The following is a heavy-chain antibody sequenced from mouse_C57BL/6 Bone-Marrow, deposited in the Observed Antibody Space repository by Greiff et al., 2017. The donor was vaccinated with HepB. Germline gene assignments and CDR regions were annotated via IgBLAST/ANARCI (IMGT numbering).Heavy chain of an antibody. Sequence: VKLMESGAELVRPGASVKLSCKASGYTFTDYYINWVKQRPGQGLEWIARIYPGSGNTYYNEKFKGQATLTAEKSSSTAYMQLSSLTSEDSAVYFCARLGYRLSMDYWGQGTSVTVSS. D-gene: IGHD1-2*01. CDR3: ARLGYRLSMDY. J-gene: IGHJ4*01. CDR2: IYPGSGNT. CDR1: GYTFTDYY. V-gene: IGHV1-76*01.